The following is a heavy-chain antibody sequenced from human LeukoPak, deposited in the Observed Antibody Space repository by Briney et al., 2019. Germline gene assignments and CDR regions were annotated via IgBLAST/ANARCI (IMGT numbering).Heavy chain of an antibody. Sequence: GGSLRLSCAASGFTFSSYAMSWVRQAPGKGLEWVSAISGSGGSTYYADSVKGRSTISRDNSKNTLYLQMNSLRAEDTAVYYCAKGGDILTGPTQTDYWGQGTLVTVSS. CDR2: ISGSGGST. V-gene: IGHV3-23*01. CDR1: GFTFSSYA. CDR3: AKGGDILTGPTQTDY. D-gene: IGHD3-9*01. J-gene: IGHJ4*02.